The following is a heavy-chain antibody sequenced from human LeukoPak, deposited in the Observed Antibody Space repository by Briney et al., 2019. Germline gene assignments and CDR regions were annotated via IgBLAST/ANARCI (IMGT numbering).Heavy chain of an antibody. J-gene: IGHJ5*02. D-gene: IGHD6-25*01. CDR1: GGSISSGGYS. V-gene: IGHV4-30-4*07. CDR2: IYYSGST. CDR3: ARVVAAAGNNWFDP. Sequence: PSETLSLTCAVSGGSISSGGYSWSWIRQPPGKGLEWIGYIYYSGSTYYNPSLKSRVTISVDTSKNQFSLKLSSVTAADTAVYYCARVVAAAGNNWFDPWGQGTLVTVSS.